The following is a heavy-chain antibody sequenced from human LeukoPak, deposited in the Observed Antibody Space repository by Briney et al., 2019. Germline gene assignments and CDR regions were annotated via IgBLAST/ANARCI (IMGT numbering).Heavy chain of an antibody. V-gene: IGHV4-39*01. Sequence: SETLSLTCSVSGGSISSSSFYWGWIRQPPGKGLEWIGSRYSSGRTYYNPSLKSRVTISVDTSKNQFSLKLSSVTAADTAVYYCARRRWQRGPDVVNPFDYWGQGTLVTVSS. CDR2: RYSSGRT. CDR1: GGSISSSSFY. D-gene: IGHD5-12*01. CDR3: ARRRWQRGPDVVNPFDY. J-gene: IGHJ4*02.